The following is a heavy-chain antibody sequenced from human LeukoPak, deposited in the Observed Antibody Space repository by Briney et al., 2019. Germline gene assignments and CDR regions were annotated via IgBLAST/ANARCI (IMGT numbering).Heavy chain of an antibody. J-gene: IGHJ3*02. Sequence: GGSLRLSCAASGFTVSSNYMSWVRQAPGKGLEWVSVIYSGGSTYYADSVKGRFTISRDNSKNTLYLQMNSLRAEDTAVYYCARDSRYNWNDRAFDIWGQGTMVTVSS. CDR2: IYSGGST. D-gene: IGHD1-1*01. CDR3: ARDSRYNWNDRAFDI. V-gene: IGHV3-66*02. CDR1: GFTVSSNY.